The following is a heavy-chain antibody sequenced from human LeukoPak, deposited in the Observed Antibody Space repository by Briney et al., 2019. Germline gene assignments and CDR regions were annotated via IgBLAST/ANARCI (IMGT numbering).Heavy chain of an antibody. CDR2: IRYDGSNK. J-gene: IGHJ4*02. CDR3: AKTEQPLGYGDYTFDY. V-gene: IGHV3-30*02. CDR1: GFTFSSYG. D-gene: IGHD4-17*01. Sequence: GGSLRLSCAAFGFTFSSYGMHWVRQAPGKGLEWVAFIRYDGSNKYYADSVKGRFTISRDNSKNTLYLQMNSLRAEDTAVYYCAKTEQPLGYGDYTFDYWGQGTLVTVSS.